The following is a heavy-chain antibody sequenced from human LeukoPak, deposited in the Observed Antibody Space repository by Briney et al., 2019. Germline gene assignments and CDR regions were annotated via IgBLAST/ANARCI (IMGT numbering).Heavy chain of an antibody. Sequence: ASVKVSCKASGYTFTGYYMHWVRQAPGQGLEWMGWINPNSGGTNYAQKFQGRVTMTRDTSISTAYMELSRLRAEDTAVYYCAKERRYSSGWYDLSDYWGQGTLVTVSS. J-gene: IGHJ4*02. CDR3: AKERRYSSGWYDLSDY. D-gene: IGHD6-19*01. CDR1: GYTFTGYY. CDR2: INPNSGGT. V-gene: IGHV1-2*02.